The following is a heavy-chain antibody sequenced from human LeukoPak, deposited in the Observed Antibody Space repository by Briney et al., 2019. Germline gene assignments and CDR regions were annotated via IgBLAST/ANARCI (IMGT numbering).Heavy chain of an antibody. D-gene: IGHD6-19*01. CDR3: ARGAGYSSGWYKGRVNGGFDY. CDR1: GGSISSSSDY. V-gene: IGHV4-39*07. J-gene: IGHJ4*02. CDR2: INHSGST. Sequence: PSETLSLTCTVSGGSISSSSDYWGWIRQAPGKGLEWIGEINHSGSTNYNPSLKSRVTISVDTSKNQFSLKLSSVTAADTAVYYCARGAGYSSGWYKGRVNGGFDYWGQGTLVTVSS.